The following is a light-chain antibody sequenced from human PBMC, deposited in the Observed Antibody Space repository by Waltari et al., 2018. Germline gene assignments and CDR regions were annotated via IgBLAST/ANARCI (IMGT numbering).Light chain of an antibody. J-gene: IGLJ3*02. CDR3: SSYTSSSTHWV. Sequence: QSALTQPASVSGSPGQSITISCTGTSSDVGGYNYVSWYQQHPGKAPKLMIYDVSNRPSGVSKRFSGSKSGNTASLTISGLQAEDEADYYCSSYTSSSTHWVFGGGTKLTVL. CDR1: SSDVGGYNY. CDR2: DVS. V-gene: IGLV2-14*03.